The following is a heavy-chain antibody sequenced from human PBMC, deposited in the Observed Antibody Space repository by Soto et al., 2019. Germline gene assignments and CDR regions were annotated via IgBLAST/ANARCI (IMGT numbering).Heavy chain of an antibody. CDR2: SRNKAKSYST. CDR3: SILEGA. J-gene: IGHJ5*02. D-gene: IGHD2-21*01. CDR1: GLTFGDHY. V-gene: IGHV3-72*01. Sequence: EVQLVESGGGLVQPGGSLTLSCAVSGLTFGDHYMEWVRQAPGKGLEWVARSRNKAKSYSTDFAASVKGRFTIYRDESKNSLNLQMNSLMTEDPAVYYCSILEGAWGQGTLVTVSS.